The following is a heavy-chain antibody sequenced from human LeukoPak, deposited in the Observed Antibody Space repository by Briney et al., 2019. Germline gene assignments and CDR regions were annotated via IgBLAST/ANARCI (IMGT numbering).Heavy chain of an antibody. V-gene: IGHV4-39*01. CDR2: IYYSGST. CDR3: ARLSLVAGSVDY. Sequence: SETLSLTCTVSGGSTSSSSYYWGWIRQPPGKGLEWIGSIYYSGSTYYHPSLKSRVTISVDTSKSQFSLKLSSVTAADTAVYYCARLSLVAGSVDYWGQGTLVTVSS. CDR1: GGSTSSSSYY. D-gene: IGHD6-19*01. J-gene: IGHJ4*02.